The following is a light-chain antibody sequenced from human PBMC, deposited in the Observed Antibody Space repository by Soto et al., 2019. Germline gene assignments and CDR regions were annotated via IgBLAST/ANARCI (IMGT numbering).Light chain of an antibody. CDR3: QQYNNWPLT. Sequence: EIAMTQSPATLSVSPGERATLSCSASQSVNSNLAGYQQKPGQAPRLLIYGASTRATGIPARFSGSGSGTEFTVTISSLQSEDFAVYYCQQYNNWPLTLGGGTKGEIK. J-gene: IGKJ4*01. CDR2: GAS. V-gene: IGKV3-15*01. CDR1: QSVNSN.